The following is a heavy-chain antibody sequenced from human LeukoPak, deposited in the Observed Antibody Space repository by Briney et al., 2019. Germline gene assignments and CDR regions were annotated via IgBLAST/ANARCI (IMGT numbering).Heavy chain of an antibody. CDR3: TRARRIAAAGDY. CDR1: GFTFSSYA. D-gene: IGHD6-13*01. J-gene: IGHJ4*02. Sequence: GGSLRLSCAASGFTFSSYAMHWVRQAPGKGLEWVAVISYDGSNKYYADSVKGRFTISRDNSKNTLYLQMNSLTTEDTAVYYCTRARRIAAAGDYWGQGTLVTVSS. V-gene: IGHV3-30-3*01. CDR2: ISYDGSNK.